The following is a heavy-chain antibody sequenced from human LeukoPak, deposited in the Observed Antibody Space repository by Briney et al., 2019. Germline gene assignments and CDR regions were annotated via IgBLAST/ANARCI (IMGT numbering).Heavy chain of an antibody. CDR2: IYYSGST. V-gene: IGHV4-59*08. CDR1: GGSISSYY. D-gene: IGHD2-2*01. CDR3: ARLGGYCSSTSCYYRNYFDY. Sequence: SETLSLTCTVSGGSISSYYWSWFRQPPGQGLEWSGYIYYSGSTNYNPSLTSRVTISVDTSKNQFSLKLSSVTAADTAVYYCARLGGYCSSTSCYYRNYFDYWGQGTLVTVSS. J-gene: IGHJ4*02.